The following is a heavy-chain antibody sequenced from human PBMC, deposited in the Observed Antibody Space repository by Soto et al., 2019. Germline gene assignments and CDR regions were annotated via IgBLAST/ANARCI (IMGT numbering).Heavy chain of an antibody. CDR2: IYYSGST. CDR3: ARGRIQLWYPFYY. D-gene: IGHD5-18*01. J-gene: IGHJ4*02. CDR1: GGSISSYY. V-gene: IGHV4-59*01. Sequence: SETLSLTRTVSGGSISSYYWSCIRQPPGKGLEWIGYIYYSGSTNYNPSLKSRVTISVDTSKNQFSLKLSSVTAADTAVYYCARGRIQLWYPFYYWGQGTLVTVS.